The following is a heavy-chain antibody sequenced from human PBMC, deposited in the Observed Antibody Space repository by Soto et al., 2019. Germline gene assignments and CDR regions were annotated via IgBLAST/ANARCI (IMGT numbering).Heavy chain of an antibody. Sequence: QVQLVQSGAEVKKPGSSVKVSCKASGGTFSSYAISWVRQAPGPGLEWMGGIIPISGTANYAQKFQGRVTITADESTSTAYMELSSLTSEDTAVYYCASSQGSSTSLEIYYYYYYGMDVWGKGTTVTVSS. CDR1: GGTFSSYA. CDR2: IIPISGTA. CDR3: ASSQGSSTSLEIYYYYYYGMDV. J-gene: IGHJ6*04. D-gene: IGHD2-2*01. V-gene: IGHV1-69*01.